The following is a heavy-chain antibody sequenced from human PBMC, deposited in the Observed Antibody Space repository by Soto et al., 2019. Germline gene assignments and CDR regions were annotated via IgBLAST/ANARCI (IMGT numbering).Heavy chain of an antibody. D-gene: IGHD3-10*01. CDR3: AGPLILWFGSPLSPDV. V-gene: IGHV3-48*01. J-gene: IGHJ6*04. Sequence: GGSLRLSCAASGFTFSSYSMNWVRQAPGKGLEWVSYISSSSSTIYYADSVKGRFTISRDNAKNSLYLQMNSLRAEDTAVYYCAGPLILWFGSPLSPDVWGKGTTVTVSS. CDR1: GFTFSSYS. CDR2: ISSSSSTI.